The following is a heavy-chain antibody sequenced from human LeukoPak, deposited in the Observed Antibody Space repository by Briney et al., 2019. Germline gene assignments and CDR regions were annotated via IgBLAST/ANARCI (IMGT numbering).Heavy chain of an antibody. CDR2: INHSGST. D-gene: IGHD3-3*01. J-gene: IGHJ5*02. CDR1: GGSFSGYY. CDR3: AGLRFLEWFAFRYVGWFDP. Sequence: SETLSLTCAVYGGSFSGYYWSWIRQPPGKGLEWIGEINHSGSTNYNPPLKSRVTISVDTSKNQFSLKLSSVTAADTAVYYCAGLRFLEWFAFRYVGWFDPWGQGTLVTVSS. V-gene: IGHV4-34*01.